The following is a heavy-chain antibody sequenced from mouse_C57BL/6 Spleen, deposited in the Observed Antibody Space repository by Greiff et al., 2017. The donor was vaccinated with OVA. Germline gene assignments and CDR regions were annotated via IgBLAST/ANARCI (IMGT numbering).Heavy chain of an antibody. CDR1: GFTFSDYG. J-gene: IGHJ4*01. CDR3: ARPHYYGSSPYAMDY. CDR2: ISRGSSTI. V-gene: IGHV5-17*01. Sequence: EVQLVESGGGLVKPGASLKLSCAASGFTFSDYGMHWVRQAPEQGLEWVAYISRGSSTIYYADTVKGRFTLSRDKAKNTLFLQMTSLTSEDTAMYYCARPHYYGSSPYAMDYWGQGTSVTVSS. D-gene: IGHD1-1*01.